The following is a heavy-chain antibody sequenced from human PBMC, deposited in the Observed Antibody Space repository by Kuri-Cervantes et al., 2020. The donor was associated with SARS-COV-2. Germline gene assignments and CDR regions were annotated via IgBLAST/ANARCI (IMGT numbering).Heavy chain of an antibody. V-gene: IGHV3-21*01. CDR1: GFTFSSYS. J-gene: IGHJ6*02. CDR3: AREKYYYDSSGLGGGEDYYYGMDV. D-gene: IGHD3-22*01. CDR2: ISSGSSYI. Sequence: GGSLRLSCAASGFTFSSYSMNWVRQAPGKGLEWVSSISSGSSYIYYADSVKGRFTISRDNAKNSLYLQMNSLRAEDTAVYYCAREKYYYDSSGLGGGEDYYYGMDVWGQGTTVTVSS.